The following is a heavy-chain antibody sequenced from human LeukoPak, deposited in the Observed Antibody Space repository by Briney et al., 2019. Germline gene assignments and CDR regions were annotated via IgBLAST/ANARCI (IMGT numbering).Heavy chain of an antibody. J-gene: IGHJ4*02. D-gene: IGHD6-13*01. V-gene: IGHV1-18*01. CDR1: GYTFTSYG. CDR2: ISAYNGNT. Sequence: GASVKVSCKASGYTFTSYGISWVRQAPGQGLEWMGWISAYNGNTNYAQKLQGRVTMTTDTSTSTAYMELRSLRSDDTAVYYCARGIPGIAATGLMAEMGWGQGTLVTVSS. CDR3: ARGIPGIAATGLMAEMG.